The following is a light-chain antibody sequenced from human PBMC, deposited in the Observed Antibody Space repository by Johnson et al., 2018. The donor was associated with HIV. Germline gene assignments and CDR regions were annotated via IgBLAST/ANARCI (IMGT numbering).Light chain of an antibody. V-gene: IGLV1-51*02. Sequence: QSVLTQPPSVSAAPGQKVTISCSGSSSNIGNNYVSWYQHLPGTAHKLLIYENNKRPSGIPDRFAGSKSGTSATLGITGLQTGDEADYYCGTWDSPFDVFGTGTKVTVL. CDR3: GTWDSPFDV. CDR2: ENN. J-gene: IGLJ1*01. CDR1: SSNIGNNY.